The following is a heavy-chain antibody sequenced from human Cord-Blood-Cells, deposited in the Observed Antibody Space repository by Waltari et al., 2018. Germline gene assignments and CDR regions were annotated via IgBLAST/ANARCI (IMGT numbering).Heavy chain of an antibody. Sequence: QVQLVQSGAEVKRPGSSVKVSCKASGGPFSSYAISWVRQAPGQGLEWMGGIIPILGIANYAQKFQGRVTITADESTSTAYMELSSLRSEDTAVYYCAREGGDANWFDPWGQGTLVTVSS. V-gene: IGHV1-69*04. CDR2: IIPILGIA. J-gene: IGHJ5*02. D-gene: IGHD2-21*02. CDR1: GGPFSSYA. CDR3: AREGGDANWFDP.